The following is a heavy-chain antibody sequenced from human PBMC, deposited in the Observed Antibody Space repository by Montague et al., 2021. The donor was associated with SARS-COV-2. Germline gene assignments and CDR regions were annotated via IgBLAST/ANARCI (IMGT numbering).Heavy chain of an antibody. CDR2: IYYSGST. D-gene: IGHD2-8*01. CDR3: ARLLRSCSNGVCRTYYYYAMDV. Sequence: SETLSLTCTVSGGSISGYYWSWIRQSPGKGLEWIGYIYYSGSTKYNPFLESRVTVSVDRSKNQVSLKLSSVTPADTAVYYCARLLRSCSNGVCRTYYYYAMDVWGQGNTVTVYS. CDR1: GGSISGYY. J-gene: IGHJ6*02. V-gene: IGHV4-59*01.